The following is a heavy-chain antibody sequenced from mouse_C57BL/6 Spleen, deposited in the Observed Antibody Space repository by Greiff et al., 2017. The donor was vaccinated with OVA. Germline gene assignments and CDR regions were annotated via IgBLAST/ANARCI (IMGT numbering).Heavy chain of an antibody. CDR3: ARKGDYEDYAMDY. CDR2: IWSGGST. J-gene: IGHJ4*01. CDR1: GFSLTSYG. Sequence: QVQLQQSGPGLVQPSQSLSITCTVSGFSLTSYGVHWVRQSPGKGLEWLGVIWSGGSTDYNAAFISRLSNSKDNSKSQVFFKMNSLQADDTAIYYCARKGDYEDYAMDYWGQGTSVTVSS. V-gene: IGHV2-2*01. D-gene: IGHD2-4*01.